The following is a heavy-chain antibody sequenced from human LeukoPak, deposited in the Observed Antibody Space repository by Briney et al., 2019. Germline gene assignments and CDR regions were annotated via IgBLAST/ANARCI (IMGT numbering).Heavy chain of an antibody. CDR2: IARTGGNS. Sequence: GGSLRLSCAASGFTFSDYDMTWVRQAPGKGLEWVSSIARTGGNSFYADFVEGRFTISRDNSNNTFFLQMNSVRVEDSAVYYCAKDGRRGYFDFWGRGTPVIVSS. D-gene: IGHD1-26*01. CDR1: GFTFSDYD. CDR3: AKDGRRGYFDF. J-gene: IGHJ4*02. V-gene: IGHV3-23*01.